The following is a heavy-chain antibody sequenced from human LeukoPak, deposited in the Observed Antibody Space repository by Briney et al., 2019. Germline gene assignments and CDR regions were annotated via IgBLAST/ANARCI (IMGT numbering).Heavy chain of an antibody. J-gene: IGHJ4*02. Sequence: GGSLRLSCAASGFTFSSYSMNWVRQAPGKGLEWVSSISSSSRYIYYADSVKGRFTISRDNAKNSLYLQMNSLRAEETSVYYCARDSPHYYDSSGYPAYWGQGTLVTVSS. CDR3: ARDSPHYYDSSGYPAY. CDR1: GFTFSSYS. V-gene: IGHV3-21*01. D-gene: IGHD3-22*01. CDR2: ISSSSRYI.